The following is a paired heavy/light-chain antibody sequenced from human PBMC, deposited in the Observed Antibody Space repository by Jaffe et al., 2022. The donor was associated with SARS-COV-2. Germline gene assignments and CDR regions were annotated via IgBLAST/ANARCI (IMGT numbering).Heavy chain of an antibody. J-gene: IGHJ6*02. D-gene: IGHD4-17*01. CDR1: GYTFTSYY. CDR2: INPSGGST. Sequence: QVQLVQSGAEVKKPGASVKVSCKASGYTFTSYYMHWVRQAPGQGLEWMGIINPSGGSTSYAQKFQGRVTMTRDTSTSTVYMELSSLRSEDTAVYYCARPSPYYGDWQYYYYGMDVWGQGTTVTVSS. V-gene: IGHV1-46*01. CDR3: ARPSPYYGDWQYYYYGMDV.
Light chain of an antibody. Sequence: QSVLTQPPSVSAAPGQKVTISCSGSSSNIGNNYVSWYQQLPGTAPKLLIYDNNKRPSGIPDRFSGSKSGTSATLGITGLQTGDEADYYCGTWDSSLSAGLFGGGTKLTVL. CDR2: DNN. CDR3: GTWDSSLSAGL. V-gene: IGLV1-51*01. CDR1: SSNIGNNY. J-gene: IGLJ2*01.